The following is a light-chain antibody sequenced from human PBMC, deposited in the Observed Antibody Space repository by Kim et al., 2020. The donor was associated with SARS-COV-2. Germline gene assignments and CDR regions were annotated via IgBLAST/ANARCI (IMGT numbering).Light chain of an antibody. CDR3: QQYDSFPLT. J-gene: IGKJ4*01. CDR2: AAS. V-gene: IGKV1D-8*01. CDR1: QGVSNY. Sequence: GDRLTITCRLSQGVSNYLAWYQQKPGKAPELLIYAASTLQSGVPSRFSGSGSGTDFSLTITYVQSEDFATYYCQQYDSFPLTFGGGTKV.